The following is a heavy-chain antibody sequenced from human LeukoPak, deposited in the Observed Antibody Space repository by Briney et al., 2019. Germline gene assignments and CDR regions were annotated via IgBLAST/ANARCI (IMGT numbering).Heavy chain of an antibody. CDR1: WFIFRNYG. CDR3: AREGPRGNSQFDY. D-gene: IGHD2/OR15-2a*01. CDR2: IWYDGSNK. Sequence: GGAPRISCAAAWFIFRNYGLHWVRRAPGKGVEWVALIWYDGSNKYYTDSVKGRLTISRDNSKNTLYLQMNSLRAEDTAVYYCAREGPRGNSQFDYWGQGTLVTVSS. V-gene: IGHV3-33*01. J-gene: IGHJ4*02.